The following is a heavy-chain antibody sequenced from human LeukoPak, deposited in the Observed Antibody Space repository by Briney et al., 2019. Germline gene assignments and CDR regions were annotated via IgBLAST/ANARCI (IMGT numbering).Heavy chain of an antibody. Sequence: GRSLRLSCAASGFTFSSYAMHWVRQAPGKGLEWVANIKPGGNEKYYVDSVKGRFTISRDNVKNSLYLQMNSLRAEDTAIYYCATFRFLGTWGQGTMVTVSP. CDR1: GFTFSSYA. V-gene: IGHV3-7*03. J-gene: IGHJ3*01. CDR2: IKPGGNEK. CDR3: ATFRFLGT. D-gene: IGHD3-3*01.